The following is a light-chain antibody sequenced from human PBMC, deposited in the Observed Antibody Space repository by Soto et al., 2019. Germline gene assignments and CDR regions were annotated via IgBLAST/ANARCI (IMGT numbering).Light chain of an antibody. V-gene: IGKV1-39*01. CDR3: QQCYSSPRT. J-gene: IGKJ1*01. CDR2: AAS. Sequence: DIQMTQSPSTLSASIGDRVTITCQASQTISTYLNWYQQKLGKAPTLLIYAASSLQSGVPSRFSGGGSGTDFTLTISSLQPEDFATYFCQQCYSSPRTFGQGTKVEIK. CDR1: QTISTY.